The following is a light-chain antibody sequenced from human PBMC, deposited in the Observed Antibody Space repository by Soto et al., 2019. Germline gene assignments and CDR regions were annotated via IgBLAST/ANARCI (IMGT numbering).Light chain of an antibody. V-gene: IGLV2-8*01. J-gene: IGLJ1*01. Sequence: QSVLTQPPSASGSPGQSDTISCIGTASDIGRYNYVSWYQHHPGKAPKLIIYEVTKRPSGVPDRFSGSKSGNTASLTVSGLQADDEADYYCNSYVGSNNYVFGTGTKLTVL. CDR1: ASDIGRYNY. CDR3: NSYVGSNNYV. CDR2: EVT.